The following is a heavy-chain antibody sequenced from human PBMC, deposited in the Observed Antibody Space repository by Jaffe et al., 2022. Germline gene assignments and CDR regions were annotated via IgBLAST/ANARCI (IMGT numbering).Heavy chain of an antibody. CDR2: ISWNSGSI. Sequence: EVQLVESGGGLVQPGRSLRLSCAASGFTFDDYAMHWVRQAPGKGLEWVSGISWNSGSIGYADSVKGRFTISRDNAKNSLYLQMNSLRAEDTALYYCAGSPGDYYYYMDVWGKGTTVTVSS. J-gene: IGHJ6*03. CDR3: AGSPGDYYYYMDV. D-gene: IGHD3-10*01. CDR1: GFTFDDYA. V-gene: IGHV3-9*01.